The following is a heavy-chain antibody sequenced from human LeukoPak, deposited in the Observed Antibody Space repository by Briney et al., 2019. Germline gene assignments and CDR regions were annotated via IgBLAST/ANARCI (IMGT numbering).Heavy chain of an antibody. V-gene: IGHV4-61*02. CDR1: GGSISRGSYY. CDR3: ARGITIFGFDY. Sequence: SETLSLTCTVSGGSISRGSYYWSWIRQPAGKGLEWIGRIYTSGSTNYNPSLKSRVTISVDTSKNQFSLKLSSVTAADTAVYYCARGITIFGFDYWGQGTLVTVSS. CDR2: IYTSGST. D-gene: IGHD3-3*01. J-gene: IGHJ4*02.